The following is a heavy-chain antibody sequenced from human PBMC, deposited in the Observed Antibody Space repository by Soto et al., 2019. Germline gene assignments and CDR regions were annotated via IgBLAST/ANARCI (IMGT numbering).Heavy chain of an antibody. V-gene: IGHV3-23*01. CDR3: AKGRGTIFGSPGAFDI. Sequence: PGGSLRLSCAASGFTFSSYAMSWVRQAPGKGLEWVSAISGSGGSTYYADSVKGRFTISRDNSKNTLYLQMNSLRAEDTAVYYCAKGRGTIFGSPGAFDIWGQGTMVTVSS. J-gene: IGHJ3*02. D-gene: IGHD3-3*01. CDR2: ISGSGGST. CDR1: GFTFSSYA.